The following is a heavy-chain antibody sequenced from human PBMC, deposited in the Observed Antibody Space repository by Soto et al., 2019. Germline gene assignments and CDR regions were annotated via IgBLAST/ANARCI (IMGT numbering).Heavy chain of an antibody. CDR2: ISSSSSTI. CDR3: AREGGSLNWFDP. CDR1: GFTFSSYS. V-gene: IGHV3-48*02. Sequence: EVQLVESGGGLVQPGGSLRLSCAASGFTFSSYSMNWVRQAPGKGLEWVSYISSSSSTIYYADSVKGRFTISTDNAKNSLYLKMNSLRDEDTAVYYCAREGGSLNWFDPWGQGTLVTVSS. D-gene: IGHD1-26*01. J-gene: IGHJ5*02.